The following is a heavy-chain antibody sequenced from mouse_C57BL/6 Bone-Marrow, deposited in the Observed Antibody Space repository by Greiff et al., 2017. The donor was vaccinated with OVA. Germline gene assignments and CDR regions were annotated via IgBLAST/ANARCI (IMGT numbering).Heavy chain of an antibody. D-gene: IGHD2-2*01. CDR3: TRPRLPSLYAMDY. V-gene: IGHV6-6*01. CDR2: IRNKANNHAT. CDR1: GFTFSDAW. J-gene: IGHJ4*01. Sequence: EVHLVESGGGLVQPGGSMKLSCAASGFTFSDAWMDWVRQSPETGLEWVAEIRNKANNHATYYAESVRGRFTISRDDSKSSVYLQMNSLRAEDTGIYYCTRPRLPSLYAMDYWGQGTSVTVSS.